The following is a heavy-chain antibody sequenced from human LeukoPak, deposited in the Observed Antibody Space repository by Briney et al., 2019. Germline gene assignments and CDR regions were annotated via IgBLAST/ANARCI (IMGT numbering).Heavy chain of an antibody. CDR1: GFTVSSSY. CDR2: IYSGGST. CDR3: ARDSGHDAFDI. J-gene: IGHJ3*02. V-gene: IGHV3-66*01. Sequence: PGGSLRLSCAASGFTVSSSYMSWVRQAPGKGLEWVSVIYSGGSTYYADSVKGRFTISRDNSKNTLYLQMNRLRAEDTAVYYCARDSGHDAFDIWGQGTMVTVSS.